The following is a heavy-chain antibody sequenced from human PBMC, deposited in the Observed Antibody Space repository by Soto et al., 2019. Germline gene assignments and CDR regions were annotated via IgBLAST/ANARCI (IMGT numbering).Heavy chain of an antibody. J-gene: IGHJ4*02. CDR2: ISWNSGSI. CDR3: AKEKRITIFGVATIYFDY. V-gene: IGHV3-9*01. Sequence: VQLVESGGGLVQPGRSLRLSCAASGFTFDDYAMHWVRQAPGKGLEWVSGISWNSGSIGYADSVKGRFTISRDNAKNSLYLQMNSLRAEDTALYYCAKEKRITIFGVATIYFDYWGQGTLDTVSS. D-gene: IGHD3-3*01. CDR1: GFTFDDYA.